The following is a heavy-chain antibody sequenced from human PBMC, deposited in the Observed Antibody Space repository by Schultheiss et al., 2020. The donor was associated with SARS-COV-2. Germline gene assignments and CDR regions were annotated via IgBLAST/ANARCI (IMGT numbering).Heavy chain of an antibody. CDR3: ARDDFWGGYSYWYFDL. D-gene: IGHD3-3*01. Sequence: SETLSLTCTVSDGSVSSSDYYWGWIRQPPGKGLEWIGSISYSGSNNYNPSLKSRVTMSEDTSKNQFSLKLSSVTAADTAVYYCARDDFWGGYSYWYFDLWGRGTLVTVSS. CDR1: DGSVSSSDYY. CDR2: ISYSGSN. V-gene: IGHV4-39*07. J-gene: IGHJ2*01.